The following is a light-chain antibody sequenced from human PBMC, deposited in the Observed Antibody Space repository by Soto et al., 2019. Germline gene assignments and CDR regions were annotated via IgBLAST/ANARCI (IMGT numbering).Light chain of an antibody. CDR2: DVS. CDR3: QQCVSWPQFT. CDR1: QSVGSS. J-gene: IGKJ3*01. Sequence: EIVLTQSPATLSLSPGERASLSCRASQSVGSSLAWYQHKPGQAPRLLIYDVSNRATGIPARFSGSGSGTDFTLTISCLEPEDVAFYYCQQCVSWPQFTFGPGTRLDI. V-gene: IGKV3-11*01.